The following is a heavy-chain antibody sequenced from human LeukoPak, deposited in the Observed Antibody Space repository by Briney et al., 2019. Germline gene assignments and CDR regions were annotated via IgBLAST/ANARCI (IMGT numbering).Heavy chain of an antibody. CDR3: ARGVVVVPAARYYFDY. Sequence: SGTLSLTCAVSGGSISSSNWWSWVRQPPGKGLEWIGEIYHSGSTNYNPSLKSRVTISVDKSKNQFSLKLSSVTAADTAVYYCARGVVVVPAARYYFDYWGQGTLVTVSS. D-gene: IGHD2-2*01. CDR1: GGSISSSNW. V-gene: IGHV4-4*02. CDR2: IYHSGST. J-gene: IGHJ4*02.